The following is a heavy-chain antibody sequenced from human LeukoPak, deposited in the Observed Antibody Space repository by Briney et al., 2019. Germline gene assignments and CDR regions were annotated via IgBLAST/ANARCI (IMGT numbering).Heavy chain of an antibody. V-gene: IGHV3-23*05. Sequence: GGSLRLSCEPSGFTFSAYAMTWVRQAPGKGLEWVSSIGSDNKPHYSESVKGRFAISRDNSKSMLFLQPNSLRAEDTALYYCARVIRGFGALDYWGQGTLVTVSS. J-gene: IGHJ4*02. CDR2: IGSDNKP. CDR3: ARVIRGFGALDY. D-gene: IGHD3-10*01. CDR1: GFTFSAYA.